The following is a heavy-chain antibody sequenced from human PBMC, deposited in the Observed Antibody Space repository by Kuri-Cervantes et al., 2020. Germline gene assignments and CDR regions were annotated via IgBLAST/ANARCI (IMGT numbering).Heavy chain of an antibody. V-gene: IGHV1-18*01. CDR2: ISAYNGNT. CDR3: ARDHPPYYYYYGMDV. J-gene: IGHJ6*02. CDR1: GYTFTSYG. Sequence: ASVKVSCKASGYTFTSYGISWVRQAPGQGLEWMGWISAYNGNTNYAQKLQGRVTMTTDTSTSTAHMELRSLRSDDTAVYYCARDHPPYYYYYGMDVWGQGTTVTVSS.